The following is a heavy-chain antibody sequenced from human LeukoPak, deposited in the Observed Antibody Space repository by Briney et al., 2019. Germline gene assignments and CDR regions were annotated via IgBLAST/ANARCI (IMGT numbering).Heavy chain of an antibody. D-gene: IGHD6-6*01. CDR1: GFTFSSYA. CDR3: AKGEKLGAGLFDY. Sequence: GGSLRLSCASSGFTFSSYAMSWVRQAPGKGPEWVSAISGSGGSTYYADSVKGRFTISRDNSKNTLYLQMNSLRAEDTAVYYCAKGEKLGAGLFDYWGQGTLVTVSS. J-gene: IGHJ4*02. V-gene: IGHV3-23*01. CDR2: ISGSGGST.